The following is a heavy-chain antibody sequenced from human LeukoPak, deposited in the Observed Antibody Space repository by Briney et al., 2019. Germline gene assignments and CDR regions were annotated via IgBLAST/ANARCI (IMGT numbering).Heavy chain of an antibody. CDR1: GYTFTRYG. Sequence: ASVKVSCKASGYTFTRYGISWVRQAPGQGLEWLGWISAYNGKTDYAQNVQARVTLSTDTSTSTAYMELSSLRSEDTAVYYCARDGRDGYNPLNWGQGTLVTVSS. D-gene: IGHD5-24*01. J-gene: IGHJ4*02. CDR3: ARDGRDGYNPLN. V-gene: IGHV1-18*01. CDR2: ISAYNGKT.